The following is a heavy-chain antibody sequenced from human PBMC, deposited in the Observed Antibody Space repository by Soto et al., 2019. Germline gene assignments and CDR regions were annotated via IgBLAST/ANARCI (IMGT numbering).Heavy chain of an antibody. Sequence: CTFSGGSITTAGYSWSWIRQPPGEALEWIGYVYHTGNAYPKPSLKSRVTISLDRSKNQFSLKMTSVTAADTALYYRASRPFYYYGLDVWGQGTTVTVYS. J-gene: IGHJ6*02. CDR2: VYHTGNA. CDR1: GGSITTAGYS. V-gene: IGHV4-30-2*01. CDR3: ASRPFYYYGLDV.